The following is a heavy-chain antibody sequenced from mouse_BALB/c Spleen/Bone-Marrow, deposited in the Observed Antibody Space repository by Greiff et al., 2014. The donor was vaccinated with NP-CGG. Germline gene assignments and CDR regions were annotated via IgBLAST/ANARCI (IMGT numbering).Heavy chain of an antibody. D-gene: IGHD2-3*01. CDR3: ARWDGYWYFDV. CDR1: GYTFSSYW. J-gene: IGHJ1*01. V-gene: IGHV1-9*01. CDR2: ILPGSGST. Sequence: VQLQQSGAELMKPGASVKISCKATGYTFSSYWIEWVKQRPGHGLEWIGEILPGSGSTNYNEKLKGKATFTADTSSNTAYMQLSSLTSEDSAVYYCARWDGYWYFDVWGAGTTVTVSS.